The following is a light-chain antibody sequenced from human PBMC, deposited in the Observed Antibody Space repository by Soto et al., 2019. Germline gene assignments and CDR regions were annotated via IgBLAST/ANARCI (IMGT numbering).Light chain of an antibody. CDR2: GAS. CDR3: QQYNTWPQT. Sequence: EMVMTQSPATLSVSTGERATLSCRASQSVTSNLAWYQQKPGQAPRLLIYGASTRATGIPARFSGSGSGTEFTLTISSLQSEDFAVYYCQQYNTWPQTFGQGTKVDIK. CDR1: QSVTSN. J-gene: IGKJ1*01. V-gene: IGKV3-15*01.